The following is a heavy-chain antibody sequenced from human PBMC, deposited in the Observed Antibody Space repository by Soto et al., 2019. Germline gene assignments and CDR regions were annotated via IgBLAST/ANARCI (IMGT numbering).Heavy chain of an antibody. CDR1: GFTFSSYG. CDR3: AKDSHSYGPFDY. CDR2: ISYDGSNK. Sequence: PVGSLRLSCAASGFTFSSYGMHWVRQAPGKGLEWVAVISYDGSNKYYADSVKGRFTISRDNSKNTLYLQMNSLRAEDTAVYYCAKDSHSYGPFDYWGQGTLVTV. J-gene: IGHJ4*02. D-gene: IGHD5-18*01. V-gene: IGHV3-30*18.